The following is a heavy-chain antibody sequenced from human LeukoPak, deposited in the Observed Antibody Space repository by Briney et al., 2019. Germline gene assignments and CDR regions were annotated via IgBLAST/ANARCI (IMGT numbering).Heavy chain of an antibody. CDR1: GGSFSGYY. J-gene: IGHJ5*02. D-gene: IGHD6-13*01. Sequence: PSETLSLTCAVYGGSFSGYYWSWIRQPPGKGLEWIGEINHSGSTNYNPSLKSRVTISVDTSKNQFSLKLSSVTAVDTAVYYCARGRGGSSWYLNWFDPWSQGTLVTVSS. V-gene: IGHV4-34*01. CDR3: ARGRGGSSWYLNWFDP. CDR2: INHSGST.